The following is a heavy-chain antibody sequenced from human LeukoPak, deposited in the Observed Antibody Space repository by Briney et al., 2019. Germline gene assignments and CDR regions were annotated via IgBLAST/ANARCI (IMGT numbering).Heavy chain of an antibody. Sequence: PGGSLRLSCAASGFTFSNHAMHWVRQAPGKALEYVAVINSNGANTFHAKSLNDRFTISRDNSKNIPYLQMGSLRAEDMAVYYCARGEEFYDSSGYRRLDSWGQGTLVVVSS. D-gene: IGHD3-22*01. CDR2: INSNGANT. CDR1: GFTFSNHA. J-gene: IGHJ4*02. V-gene: IGHV3-64*01. CDR3: ARGEEFYDSSGYRRLDS.